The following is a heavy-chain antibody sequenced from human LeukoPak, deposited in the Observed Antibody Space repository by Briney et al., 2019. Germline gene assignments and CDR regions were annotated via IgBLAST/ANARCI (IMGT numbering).Heavy chain of an antibody. CDR2: IYYSGST. V-gene: IGHV4-59*01. CDR1: GGSMSSYY. D-gene: IGHD6-19*01. CDR3: ARAAVAGIWFDS. J-gene: IGHJ5*01. Sequence: PSETLSLTCTVSGGSMSSYYWSWIRQPPGKGLEWIAYIYYSGSTNYNPSLKRRLTISVDTPNNQFSLQLSSVTAADTAVYYCARAAVAGIWFDSWGQGTLVTVSS.